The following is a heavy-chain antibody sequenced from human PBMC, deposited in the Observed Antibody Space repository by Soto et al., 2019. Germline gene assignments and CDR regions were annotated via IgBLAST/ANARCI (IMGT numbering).Heavy chain of an antibody. V-gene: IGHV3-30*18. CDR3: AKEDRPTRSYVMDV. D-gene: IGHD3-10*02. Sequence: QVQLMESGGGVVQSGRSLRLSCAASGFIASTYDMHWVRQAPGKGLEWVALVSPGGSHKYYADSVKGRFTISRDNSKNTIFLHMSSLRPEDTAVYFCAKEDRPTRSYVMDVWGQGTTVTVSS. CDR1: GFIASTYD. J-gene: IGHJ6*02. CDR2: VSPGGSHK.